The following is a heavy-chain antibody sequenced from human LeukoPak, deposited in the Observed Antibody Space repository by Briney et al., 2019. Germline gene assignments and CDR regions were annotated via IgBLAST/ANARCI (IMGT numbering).Heavy chain of an antibody. V-gene: IGHV1-2*02. CDR1: GYTFTDYY. J-gene: IGHJ4*02. CDR3: AREPDYGDFALPDY. CDR2: LNPKRGGT. D-gene: IGHD4-17*01. Sequence: ASVTVSCKASGYTFTDYYMHWVRQAPGQGLEWMGWLNPKRGGTNYAQKFQGRVTMTRDTSITTAYMELSRLRSDDTAVYYCAREPDYGDFALPDYWGQGTLVTVSS.